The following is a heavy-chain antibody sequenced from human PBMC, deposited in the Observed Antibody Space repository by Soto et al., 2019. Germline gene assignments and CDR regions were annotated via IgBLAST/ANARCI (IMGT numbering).Heavy chain of an antibody. V-gene: IGHV1-69*06. Sequence: QVQLVQSGAEVKKPGSSVKVSCKASGGTFSSYAISWVRQAPGQGLEWMGGIIPIFGTANYAQKFQGRVTITADKSTSPAYMGLSSLRSEDTAVYYCAATLGYCSGGSFYPSYYYGMGVWGQGTTVTVSS. CDR2: IIPIFGTA. CDR3: AATLGYCSGGSFYPSYYYGMGV. J-gene: IGHJ6*02. D-gene: IGHD2-15*01. CDR1: GGTFSSYA.